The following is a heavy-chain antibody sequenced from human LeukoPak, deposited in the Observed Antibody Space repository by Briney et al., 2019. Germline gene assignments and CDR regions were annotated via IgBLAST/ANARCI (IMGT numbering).Heavy chain of an antibody. D-gene: IGHD6-13*01. CDR3: ARGYISWYYFHY. J-gene: IGHJ4*02. Sequence: GGSLRLSCAASGFTVSSNYMSWVRQAPGKGLEWVSVIYSGGSTYYADSVKGRFTISRDNSKNTLYLQMNSLRAEDTAVYYCARGYISWYYFHYWGQGTLVTVSS. V-gene: IGHV3-66*01. CDR1: GFTVSSNY. CDR2: IYSGGST.